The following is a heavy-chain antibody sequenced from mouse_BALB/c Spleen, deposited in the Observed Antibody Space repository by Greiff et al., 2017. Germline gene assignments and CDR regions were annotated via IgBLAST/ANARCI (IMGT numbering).Heavy chain of an antibody. J-gene: IGHJ1*01. V-gene: IGHV2-9*02. Sequence: VHLVESGPGLVAPSQTLSITCTASGFSLTSYGVHWVRQPPGKGLEWLGVIWDGGSTNYNSALMSKLSISKDNSQSQVFLKMNSLQTDDTAMYYCARDTILRYFDVWGAGTTVTVSS. CDR3: ARDTILRYFDV. D-gene: IGHD1-1*01. CDR1: GFSLTSYG. CDR2: IWDGGST.